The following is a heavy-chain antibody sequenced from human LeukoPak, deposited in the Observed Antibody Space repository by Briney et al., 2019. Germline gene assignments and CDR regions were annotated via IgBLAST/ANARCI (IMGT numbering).Heavy chain of an antibody. Sequence: ASVKVSCKASGYTFTNHYMHWVRQAPGQGLEWMGKINPGGGGTTYAQKVQGRVTMTRDKSTSTVYMELSSLRSEDTAMYYCAVLLRTLQLLDFWGQGTLVTVAS. CDR2: INPGGGGT. CDR3: AVLLRTLQLLDF. V-gene: IGHV1-46*01. D-gene: IGHD3-10*01. J-gene: IGHJ4*02. CDR1: GYTFTNHY.